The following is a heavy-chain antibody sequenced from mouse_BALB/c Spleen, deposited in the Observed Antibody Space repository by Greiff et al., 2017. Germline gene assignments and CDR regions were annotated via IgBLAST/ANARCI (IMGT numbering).Heavy chain of an antibody. Sequence: EVHLVESGGGLVKPGGSLKLSCAASGFTFSSYAMSWVRQTPEKRLEWVATISSGGSYPYYPDSVKGRFTISRDNAKNTLYLQMSSLRSEDTAMYYCARHKLDYWGQGTSVTVSA. V-gene: IGHV5-9-3*01. CDR2: ISSGGSYP. CDR3: ARHKLDY. J-gene: IGHJ4*01. CDR1: GFTFSSYA.